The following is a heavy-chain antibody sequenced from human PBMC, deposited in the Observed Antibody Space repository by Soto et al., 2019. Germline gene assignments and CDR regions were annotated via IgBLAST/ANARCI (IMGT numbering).Heavy chain of an antibody. CDR3: ARVLLYGMDV. V-gene: IGHV4-34*01. Sequence: SETLSLTCAVYGGSFSGYYCSWIRQPPGKGLEWIGEINHSGSTDYNPSLKSRVTISVDTSKNQFSLKLSSVTAADTAVYYCARVLLYGMDVWGQGTTVTVSS. CDR1: GGSFSGYY. J-gene: IGHJ6*02. CDR2: INHSGST. D-gene: IGHD3-10*01.